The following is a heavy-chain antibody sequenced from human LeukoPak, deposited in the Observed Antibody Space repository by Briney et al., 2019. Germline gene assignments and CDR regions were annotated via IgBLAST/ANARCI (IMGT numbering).Heavy chain of an antibody. D-gene: IGHD3-10*01. V-gene: IGHV4-34*01. CDR2: INHSGST. Sequence: PSETLSLTCAVYGGSFSGYYWSWIRQPPGKGLEWIGEINHSGSTNYNPSLKSRVTISVDTSKNQFSLKLSSVTAADTAVYYCARGPYGHPPVNWFDPWGRGTLVTVSS. J-gene: IGHJ5*02. CDR1: GGSFSGYY. CDR3: ARGPYGHPPVNWFDP.